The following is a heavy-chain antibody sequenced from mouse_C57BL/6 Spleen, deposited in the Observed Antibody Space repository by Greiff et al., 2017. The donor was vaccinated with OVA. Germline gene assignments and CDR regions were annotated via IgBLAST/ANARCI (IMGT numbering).Heavy chain of an antibody. CDR3: ARKREDVCDYDY. J-gene: IGHJ2*01. V-gene: IGHV5-12*01. Sequence: EVQLLESGGGLVQPGGSLKLSCAASGFTFSDYYMCWVRQTPGKGLEWVAYINTGGGSTYYPHTVKGRFTISRDKAKNTLYLQMSRLKSEDTAVYYCARKREDVCDYDYWGKGTTLTVSS. CDR2: INTGGGST. CDR1: GFTFSDYY.